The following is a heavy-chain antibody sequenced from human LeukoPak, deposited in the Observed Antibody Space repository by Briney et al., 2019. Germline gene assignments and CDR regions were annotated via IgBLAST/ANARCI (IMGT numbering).Heavy chain of an antibody. CDR3: ARGHYYDSRLHWFDP. D-gene: IGHD3-22*01. V-gene: IGHV1-18*01. CDR1: GYTFTSYG. CDR2: ISAYNGNT. Sequence: ASVKVSCKASGYTFTSYGISWVRQAPGQGLEWMGWISAYNGNTNYAQKLQGRVTMTTDTSTNTAYMELRSLRSDDTAVYYCARGHYYDSRLHWFDPWGQGTLVTVSS. J-gene: IGHJ5*02.